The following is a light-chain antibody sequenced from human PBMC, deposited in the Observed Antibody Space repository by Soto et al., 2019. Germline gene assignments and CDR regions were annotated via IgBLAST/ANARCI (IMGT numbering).Light chain of an antibody. Sequence: QSVLTQPASVSGSPGQSITISCTGTSTDIGGYNYVSWYQQHPGKAPKLMIYEVTHRPSGVSNRFSGSKSGSTASLTISGLQAEDEADYYCSSFTSSATQVFGGGTKVTVL. V-gene: IGLV2-14*01. CDR3: SSFTSSATQV. J-gene: IGLJ3*02. CDR1: STDIGGYNY. CDR2: EVT.